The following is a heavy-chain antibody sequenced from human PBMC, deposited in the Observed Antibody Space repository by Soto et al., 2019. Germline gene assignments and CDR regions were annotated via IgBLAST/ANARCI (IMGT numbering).Heavy chain of an antibody. V-gene: IGHV3-21*06. J-gene: IGHJ4*02. D-gene: IGHD2-15*01. CDR2: ISSSTTYI. CDR3: ARLPADYGSGGYYFEY. CDR1: GFTFSNYN. Sequence: EVQLVESGGGLVKPGGSLRLSCAASGFTFSNYNINWVRQAPGKGLEWVSSISSSTTYIYYADSVKGRFTISRDNARNSLYLQMNSLRAEDTAVYYCARLPADYGSGGYYFEYWGQGTLVTVSS.